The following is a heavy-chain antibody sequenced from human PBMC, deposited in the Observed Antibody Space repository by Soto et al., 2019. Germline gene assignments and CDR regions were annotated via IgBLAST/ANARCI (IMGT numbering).Heavy chain of an antibody. CDR1: GGSFSGYY. Sequence: SETLSLTCAVYGGSFSGYYWSWIRQPPGKGLEWIGEINHSGSTNYNPSLKSRVTISVDTSKNQFSLKLSSVTAADTAVYYCARGRVKSQLLRYSYYMDVWGKGTTVTVSS. D-gene: IGHD2-2*01. CDR3: ARGRVKSQLLRYSYYMDV. CDR2: INHSGST. V-gene: IGHV4-34*01. J-gene: IGHJ6*03.